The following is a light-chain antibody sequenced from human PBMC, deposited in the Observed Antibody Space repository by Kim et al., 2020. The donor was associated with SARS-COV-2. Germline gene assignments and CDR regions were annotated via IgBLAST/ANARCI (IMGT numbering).Light chain of an antibody. Sequence: PGERATLSCRARQSISSQFLAWYQRTSGQPPRLLIFGASNRAAGIPDRFSGGGSGTDFTLTITRLEPADSAVYYCQQYTTSPPAYTFGQGTKLEIK. J-gene: IGKJ2*01. CDR3: QQYTTSPPAYT. CDR1: QSISSQF. V-gene: IGKV3-20*01. CDR2: GAS.